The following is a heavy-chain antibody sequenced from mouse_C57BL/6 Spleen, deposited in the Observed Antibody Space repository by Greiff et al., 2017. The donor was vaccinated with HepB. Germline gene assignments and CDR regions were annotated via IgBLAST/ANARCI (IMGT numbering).Heavy chain of an antibody. Sequence: EVKVEESGPGLVKPSQSLSLTCSVTGYSITSGYYWNWIRQFPGNKLEWMGYISYDGSNNYNPSLKNRISITRDTSKNQFFLKLNSVTTEDTATYYCARDRGYDYDAMDYWGQGTSVTVSS. V-gene: IGHV3-6*01. CDR2: ISYDGSN. CDR1: GYSITSGYY. D-gene: IGHD2-2*01. J-gene: IGHJ4*01. CDR3: ARDRGYDYDAMDY.